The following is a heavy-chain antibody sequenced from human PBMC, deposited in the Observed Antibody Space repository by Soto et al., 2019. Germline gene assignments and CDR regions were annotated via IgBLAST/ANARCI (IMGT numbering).Heavy chain of an antibody. CDR1: GFTFSSYS. Sequence: EVQLVESGGGLVKPGGSLRLSCAASGFTFSSYSMNWVRQAPGKGLEWVSSISSSSSYIYYADSVKGRFTISRDNAKNSLYLQMNSLRAEDTAVYYCARDTVVPAGSCGMDVWGQGTTVTVSS. CDR3: ARDTVVPAGSCGMDV. J-gene: IGHJ6*02. V-gene: IGHV3-21*01. CDR2: ISSSSSYI. D-gene: IGHD2-2*01.